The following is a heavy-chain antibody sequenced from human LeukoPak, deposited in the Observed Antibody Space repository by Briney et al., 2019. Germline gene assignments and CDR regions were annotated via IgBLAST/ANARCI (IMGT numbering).Heavy chain of an antibody. D-gene: IGHD5-24*01. CDR1: GFTFSSYA. CDR3: ARGKDGLDY. J-gene: IGHJ4*02. V-gene: IGHV3-30*04. Sequence: PGGSLRLSCAASGFTFSSYAMHWVRQAPGKGLEWVAVISYDGSSKYYADSVKGRFTISRDNSKNTLYLQMNSLRAEDTAVYYCARGKDGLDYWGQGTLATVSS. CDR2: ISYDGSSK.